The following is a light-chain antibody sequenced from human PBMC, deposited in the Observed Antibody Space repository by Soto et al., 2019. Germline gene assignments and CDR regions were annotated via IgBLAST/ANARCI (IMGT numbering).Light chain of an antibody. J-gene: IGKJ1*01. CDR3: QHYKSYSEA. V-gene: IGKV1-5*03. Sequence: DIQRTQSHSSLSASVGDKLTITCGASQTISSWVDWYKQKPGKAHKLRIYKAPTLKSWVPSRGSGSGAGTECTLTISSLKPDEVATYSCQHYKSYSEAVGQGTKVEIK. CDR2: KAP. CDR1: QTISSW.